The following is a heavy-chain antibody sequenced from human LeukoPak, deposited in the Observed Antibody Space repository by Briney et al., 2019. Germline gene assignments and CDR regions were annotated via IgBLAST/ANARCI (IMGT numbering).Heavy chain of an antibody. CDR1: GFTFSNAW. V-gene: IGHV3-15*01. Sequence: GGSLRLSCAASGFTFSNAWMSWVPQAPGKRLEWVGRIKSKTDGGTTDYAAPVKGRFTISRDESKNTLYLQMSSLKIEDTAVYYCATDVYLSGLYDYWGQGTLVTVSS. CDR3: ATDVYLSGLYDY. D-gene: IGHD2-2*02. CDR2: IKSKTDGGTT. J-gene: IGHJ4*02.